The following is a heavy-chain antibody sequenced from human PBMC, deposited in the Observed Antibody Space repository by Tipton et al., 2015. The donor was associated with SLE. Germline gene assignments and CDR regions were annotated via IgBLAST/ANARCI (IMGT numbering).Heavy chain of an antibody. V-gene: IGHV4-28*03. CDR3: ARACGSGHQVAFDI. D-gene: IGHD2-15*01. Sequence: TLSLTCSVSGYSISSSHCWGWIRQPPSKRLEWIGYICYNEDTYTAPSLRSRVTISLDTSKNQFSLKLSSVTAADTAVYYCARACGSGHQVAFDIWGQGTMVTVSS. CDR1: GYSISSSHC. J-gene: IGHJ3*02. CDR2: ICYNEDT.